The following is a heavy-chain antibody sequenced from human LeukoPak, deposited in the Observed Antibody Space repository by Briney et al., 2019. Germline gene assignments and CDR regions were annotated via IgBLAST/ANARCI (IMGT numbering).Heavy chain of an antibody. V-gene: IGHV3-7*01. Sequence: GGSLRLSCAASGFIFSSYWMAWVRQAPGKGLEWVANIKEDGSEKNYVHSVKGRFTISRDNAKNSLYLQMNSLRAEDTAVYYCARGRVGQWLVDAFDIWGQGTMVTVSS. D-gene: IGHD6-19*01. CDR3: ARGRVGQWLVDAFDI. CDR2: IKEDGSEK. CDR1: GFIFSSYW. J-gene: IGHJ3*02.